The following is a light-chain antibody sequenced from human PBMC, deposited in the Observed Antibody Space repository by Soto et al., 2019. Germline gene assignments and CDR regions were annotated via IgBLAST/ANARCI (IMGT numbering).Light chain of an antibody. CDR2: EVT. CDR1: SSDVGTYNL. V-gene: IGLV2-23*02. CDR3: CSYAGSSSSI. Sequence: QSALTQPASVSGSPGQSITISCSGTSSDVGTYNLVSWCQQYPGKAPRLMIYEVTKRPSGVSNRFSGSKSGNTASLTISGLQPEDEADYYCCSYAGSSSSIFGTGTKVTVL. J-gene: IGLJ1*01.